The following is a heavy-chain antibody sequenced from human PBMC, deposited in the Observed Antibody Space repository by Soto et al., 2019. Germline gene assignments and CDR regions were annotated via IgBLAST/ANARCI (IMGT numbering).Heavy chain of an antibody. CDR2: IIPIFGTA. J-gene: IGHJ4*02. D-gene: IGHD3-22*01. CDR3: ARALYYYDSSGYPHFDY. CDR1: GGTFSSYA. V-gene: IGHV1-69*13. Sequence: SVKVSCKASGGTFSSYAISWVRQAPGQGLEWMGGIIPIFGTANYAQKFQGRVTITADESTSTAYMELSSLRSEDTAVYYCARALYYYDSSGYPHFDYWGQGTLVTVSS.